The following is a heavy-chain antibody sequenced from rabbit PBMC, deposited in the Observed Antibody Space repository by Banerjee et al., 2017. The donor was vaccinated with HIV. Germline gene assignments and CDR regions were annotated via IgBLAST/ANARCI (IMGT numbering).Heavy chain of an antibody. V-gene: IGHV1S45*01. CDR2: IYTDSSGST. Sequence: QEQLEESGGDLVKPEGSLTLTCTASGFSFSSNYWICWVRQAPGKGLEWIACIYTDSSGSTYYASWAKGRFTISKTSSTTVTLQMTSLTAADTATYFCARSYAGSSYYTNPYYFNLWGPGTLVTVS. CDR3: ARSYAGSSYYTNPYYFNL. D-gene: IGHD8-1*01. CDR1: GFSFSSNYW. J-gene: IGHJ4*01.